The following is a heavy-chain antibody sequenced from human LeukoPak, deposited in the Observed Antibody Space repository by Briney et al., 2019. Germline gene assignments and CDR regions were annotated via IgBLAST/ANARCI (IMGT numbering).Heavy chain of an antibody. CDR3: AKRSDYGGDSNYFDY. CDR1: GFTFSTYG. Sequence: GGSLRLSCSASGFTFSTYGMSWVRQAPGKGLEWVSGISGRDSSTYYADSVKGRFTISRDNSKNTLFLQMNSVRDEDTATYYCAKRSDYGGDSNYFDYWGQRTPVTVSS. D-gene: IGHD4-23*01. V-gene: IGHV3-23*01. CDR2: ISGRDSST. J-gene: IGHJ4*02.